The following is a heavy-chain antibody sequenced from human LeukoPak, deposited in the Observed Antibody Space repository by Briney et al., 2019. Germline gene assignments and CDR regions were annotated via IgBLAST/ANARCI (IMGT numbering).Heavy chain of an antibody. CDR2: IIPIFGTA. CDR3: ARERRTYYDSSGYYPSYYYYMDV. D-gene: IGHD3-22*01. V-gene: IGHV1-69*06. J-gene: IGHJ6*03. CDR1: GGTFSSYA. Sequence: SVKVSCKASGGTFSSYAISWVRQAPGQGLEWMGGIIPIFGTANYAQKFQGRVTITADKSTSTAYMELSSLRSEDTAVYYCARERRTYYDSSGYYPSYYYYMDVWGKGTTVTISS.